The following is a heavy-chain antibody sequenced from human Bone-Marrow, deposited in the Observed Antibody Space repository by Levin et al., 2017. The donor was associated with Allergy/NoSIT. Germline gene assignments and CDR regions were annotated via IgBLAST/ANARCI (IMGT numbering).Heavy chain of an antibody. CDR1: GYIFTNYG. V-gene: IGHV1-8*01. J-gene: IGHJ5*02. D-gene: IGHD1-26*01. CDR2: MNPNSGNT. Sequence: ASVKVSCKASGYIFTNYGINWVRQATGQGLEWMGWMNPNSGNTDYAQKFQGRVTMTRNTSISTAYMELSSLRSEDTAMYYCVRGEGGATSDWFDPWGQGTLVTVSS. CDR3: VRGEGGATSDWFDP.